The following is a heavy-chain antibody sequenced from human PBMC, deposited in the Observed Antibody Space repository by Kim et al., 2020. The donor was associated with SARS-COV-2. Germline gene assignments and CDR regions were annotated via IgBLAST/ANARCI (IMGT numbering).Heavy chain of an antibody. CDR1: GFTFGDYA. CDR3: VRSTSRTIGFGFDV. CDR2: ITCDGGSK. V-gene: IGHV3-30*04. J-gene: IGHJ3*01. D-gene: IGHD3-16*01. Sequence: GGSLRLSCAASGFTFGDYAMHWVRQAPGKGLEWVAVITCDGGSKDYGDSVKGRFTISRDNSENTLFLQMNSLRTEDAAVYFCVRSTSRTIGFGFDVW.